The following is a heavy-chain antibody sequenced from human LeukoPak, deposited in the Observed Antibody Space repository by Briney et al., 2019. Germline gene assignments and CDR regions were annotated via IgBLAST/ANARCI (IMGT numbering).Heavy chain of an antibody. CDR3: TRPLGYCTSTSCLNWFHP. CDR1: GFTFSGSA. J-gene: IGHJ5*02. V-gene: IGHV3-73*01. Sequence: GGSLRLSCAASGFTFSGSAVHWVRQASGKGLEWVGRIRSKANSYATVYAASVKGRFTISRNDSKNTAYLQMNSLKTEDTAVYYCTRPLGYCTSTSCLNWFHPWGQGTLVSVSS. CDR2: IRSKANSYAT. D-gene: IGHD2-2*01.